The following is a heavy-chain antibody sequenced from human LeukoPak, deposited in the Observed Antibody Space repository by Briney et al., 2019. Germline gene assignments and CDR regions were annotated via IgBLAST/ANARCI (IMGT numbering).Heavy chain of an antibody. CDR3: ANSPRQSNFYDY. J-gene: IGHJ4*02. CDR1: GFTVSSNY. Sequence: PGGSLRLSCAVSGFTVSSNYMSWVRQAPGKGLEWVSTIYSGGTTYYADSVKGRFTISRDNSKNTLYLQMNSLRAEDTAMYYCANSPRQSNFYDYWGQGTLVTVSS. V-gene: IGHV3-53*01. CDR2: IYSGGTT. D-gene: IGHD2/OR15-2a*01.